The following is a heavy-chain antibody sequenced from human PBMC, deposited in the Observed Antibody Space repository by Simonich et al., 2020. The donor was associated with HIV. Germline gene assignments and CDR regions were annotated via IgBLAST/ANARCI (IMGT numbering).Heavy chain of an antibody. V-gene: IGHV1-2*02. CDR3: ARDERRTNSHWYFDL. CDR2: INPNSGGT. CDR1: GYTFTGYY. Sequence: QVQLVQSGAEVKKPGASVKVSCKASGYTFTGYYMHWVRQAPGQGLEWMGWINPNSGGTNYAQKFQGRVTMTRDTSISTAYMELSRLRSDDTAVYYCARDERRTNSHWYFDLWGRGTLVTVSS. D-gene: IGHD1-7*01. J-gene: IGHJ2*01.